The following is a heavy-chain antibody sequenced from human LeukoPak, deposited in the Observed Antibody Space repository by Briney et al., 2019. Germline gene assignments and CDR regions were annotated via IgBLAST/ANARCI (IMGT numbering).Heavy chain of an antibody. CDR1: GGSISSGGSY. D-gene: IGHD3-22*01. J-gene: IGHJ4*02. CDR3: AREAVGHYYDSSGTIDY. CDR2: IYYSGST. V-gene: IGHV4-31*03. Sequence: SETLSLTCTVSGGSISSGGSYWSWIRQHPGKGLEWIGYIYYSGSTYYNPSLKSRVTISVDTSKDQFSLKLSSVTAADTAVYYCAREAVGHYYDSSGTIDYWGQGTLVTVSS.